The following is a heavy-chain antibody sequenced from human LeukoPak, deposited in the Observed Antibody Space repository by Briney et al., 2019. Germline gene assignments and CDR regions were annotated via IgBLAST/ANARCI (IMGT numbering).Heavy chain of an antibody. V-gene: IGHV3-49*03. CDR2: IKSKAHGETT. CDR3: SRDYSIVKTTVFLDY. Sequence: PGGSLRLSCAASGFTVSSNYMSWFRQAPGKGLEWVGLIKSKAHGETTKTAASVSGRFAISRDDAKSIAYLQMNNLKTEDTAVYYCSRDYSIVKTTVFLDYWGQGTLVTVSS. J-gene: IGHJ4*02. D-gene: IGHD1-7*01. CDR1: GFTVSSNY.